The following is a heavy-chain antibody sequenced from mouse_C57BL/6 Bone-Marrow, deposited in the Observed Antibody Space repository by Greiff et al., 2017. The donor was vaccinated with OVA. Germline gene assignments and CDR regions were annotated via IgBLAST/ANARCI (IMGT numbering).Heavy chain of an antibody. CDR2: INPYNGGT. J-gene: IGHJ1*03. D-gene: IGHD4-1*02. CDR1: GYTFTDYY. Sequence: EVPLQQSGPVLVKPGASVTMSCKASGYTFTDYYMNWVKQSHGKSLEWIGVINPYNGGTSYNQKFKGKATLTVDKSSSTAYMELNSLTSEDSAVYDCARWSTGTVWYCDVWGTGTTVTVSS. V-gene: IGHV1-19*01. CDR3: ARWSTGTVWYCDV.